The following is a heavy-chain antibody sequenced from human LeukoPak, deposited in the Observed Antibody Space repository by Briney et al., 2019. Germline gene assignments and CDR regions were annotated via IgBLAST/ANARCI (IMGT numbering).Heavy chain of an antibody. Sequence: ASVKVSCKASGYTFTSYEINWVRQATGQGLEWMGWMNPNSGNTGYAQKFQGRVTMTRNTSISTAYMELSSLRSEDTAVYYCARPGGYYDSSGYYYDAFDIWGQGTMVTVSS. CDR2: MNPNSGNT. V-gene: IGHV1-8*01. D-gene: IGHD3-22*01. J-gene: IGHJ3*02. CDR1: GYTFTSYE. CDR3: ARPGGYYDSSGYYYDAFDI.